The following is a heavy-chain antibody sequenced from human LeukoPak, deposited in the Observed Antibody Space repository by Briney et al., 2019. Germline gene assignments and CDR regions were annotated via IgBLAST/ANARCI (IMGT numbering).Heavy chain of an antibody. CDR1: GYTFTGSGWY. V-gene: IGHV1-2*02. D-gene: IGHD3-10*01. CDR2: IHPNNGAT. J-gene: IGHJ4*02. CDR3: ARDGPAQMVDFDY. Sequence: ASVKVSCKTSGYTFTGSGWYLYWLRQAPGQGLECVGWIHPNNGATLYAQKFQGRVAMTTDTSISTAYMELSRLRPDDTAMYYCARDGPAQMVDFDYWGQGTLVTVSS.